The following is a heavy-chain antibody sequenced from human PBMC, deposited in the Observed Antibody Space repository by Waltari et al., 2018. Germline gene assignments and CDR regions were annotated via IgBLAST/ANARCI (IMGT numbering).Heavy chain of an antibody. D-gene: IGHD2-15*01. V-gene: IGHV3-74*03. J-gene: IGHJ3*01. CDR1: GFTFSRSW. Sequence: EVQLVESGGGLVQPGGSLRLSCAASGFTFSRSWIHWVRQFPGKGLMCVSRINNDGGSTVYADSVKGRFTSSRDDAKNTVSLQMNNLSAEDTALYYCARAGLLGAFDVWGQGTMVTVSS. CDR3: ARAGLLGAFDV. CDR2: INNDGGST.